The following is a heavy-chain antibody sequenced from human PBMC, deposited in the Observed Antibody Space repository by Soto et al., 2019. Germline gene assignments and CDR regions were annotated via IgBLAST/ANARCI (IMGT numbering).Heavy chain of an antibody. V-gene: IGHV4-30-4*01. CDR2: IYYSGST. CDR3: ARAPFAPYSSGWNYYFDY. J-gene: IGHJ4*02. D-gene: IGHD6-19*01. Sequence: SETLSLTCTVSGGSISSGDYYWSWIRQPPGKGLEWIGYIYYSGSTYYNPSLKSRVTISVDTSKNQFSLKLSSVTAADTAVYYCARAPFAPYSSGWNYYFDYWGQGTLVTVS. CDR1: GGSISSGDYY.